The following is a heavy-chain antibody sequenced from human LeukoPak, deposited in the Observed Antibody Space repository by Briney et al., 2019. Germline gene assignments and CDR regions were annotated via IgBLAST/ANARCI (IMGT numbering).Heavy chain of an antibody. V-gene: IGHV4-59*01. CDR3: AGSRGSGSYFDS. J-gene: IGHJ4*02. Sequence: PSETLSLTCTVSGGSIRNYYWNWIRQPPGKGLEWIGYIYYNGNTNSNPSLKSRVTISLDTSKNLFSLSLSSVTAADTAVYYCAGSRGSGSYFDSWGQGTLVTVSS. CDR1: GGSIRNYY. D-gene: IGHD1-26*01. CDR2: IYYNGNT.